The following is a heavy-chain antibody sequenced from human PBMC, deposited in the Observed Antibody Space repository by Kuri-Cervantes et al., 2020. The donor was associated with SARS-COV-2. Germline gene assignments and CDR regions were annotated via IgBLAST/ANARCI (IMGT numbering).Heavy chain of an antibody. J-gene: IGHJ4*02. V-gene: IGHV3-20*04. CDR1: GFTFDDYG. CDR3: AREGVYYDFWSGEFDY. Sequence: GGSLRLSCAASGFTFDDYGMSWVHQAPGKGLEWVSGINWNGGSTGYADSVKGRFTISRDNAKNSLYLQMNSLRAEDTAVYYCAREGVYYDFWSGEFDYWGQGTLVTVSS. D-gene: IGHD3-3*01. CDR2: INWNGGST.